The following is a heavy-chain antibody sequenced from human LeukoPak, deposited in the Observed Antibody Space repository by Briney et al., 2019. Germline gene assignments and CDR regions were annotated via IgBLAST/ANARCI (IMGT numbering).Heavy chain of an antibody. CDR3: ARQVGTGTNY. V-gene: IGHV4-34*01. J-gene: IGHJ4*02. Sequence: SETLSLTCAVYGGSFSGYYWSWIRQPPGKGLEWIGEINHSGSTNYNPSLKSRVTISVDTSKNQFSLKLSSVTAADTAVYYCARQVGTGTNYWGQGTLVTVSS. CDR2: INHSGST. CDR1: GGSFSGYY. D-gene: IGHD2-21*02.